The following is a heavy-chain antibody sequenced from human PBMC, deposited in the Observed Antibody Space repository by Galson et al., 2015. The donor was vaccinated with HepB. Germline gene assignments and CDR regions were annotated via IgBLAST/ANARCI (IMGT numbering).Heavy chain of an antibody. CDR3: ARGRGYIYGYSYYGMDV. V-gene: IGHV4-59*01. D-gene: IGHD5-18*01. CDR2: IYYTGST. CDR1: GDSISRYY. J-gene: IGHJ6*02. Sequence: ETLSLTCTVSGDSISRYYWSWIRQPPGKGLEWIGYIYYTGSTNYSPSLKSRVTISVDTSKNKFSLEVSSVTAADTAVYYCARGRGYIYGYSYYGMDVWGQGTTVTVSS.